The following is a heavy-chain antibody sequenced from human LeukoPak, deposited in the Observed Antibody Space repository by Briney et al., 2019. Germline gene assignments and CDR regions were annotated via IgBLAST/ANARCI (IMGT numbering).Heavy chain of an antibody. Sequence: GGSLRLSCAASGFTFSTYAVNWVRQAPGKGLEWVSTISGSGDSTYYADSVKGRFTISRDNSKNTVYLQINSLRTEDTAVYYCARDSSSRGDYGYFDYWGQGTQVTVSS. CDR1: GFTFSTYA. D-gene: IGHD4-17*01. CDR3: ARDSSSRGDYGYFDY. V-gene: IGHV3-23*01. J-gene: IGHJ4*02. CDR2: ISGSGDST.